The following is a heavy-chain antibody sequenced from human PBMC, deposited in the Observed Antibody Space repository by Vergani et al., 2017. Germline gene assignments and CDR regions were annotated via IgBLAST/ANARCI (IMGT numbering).Heavy chain of an antibody. D-gene: IGHD2-8*01. CDR2: IRHDGIT. J-gene: IGHJ4*02. CDR1: GFIFSDHY. Sequence: QVQLVESGGGVVQPGRSLRLSCAASGFIFSDHYMDWVRQPPGKGLEWIGEIRHDGITHYSPSLKSRVTISIDTSTHQFSLNLRSVTAADTAVYYCAREGYCTNGVCFTLFDVWGQGALVTVSS. V-gene: IGHV4-34*01. CDR3: AREGYCTNGVCFTLFDV.